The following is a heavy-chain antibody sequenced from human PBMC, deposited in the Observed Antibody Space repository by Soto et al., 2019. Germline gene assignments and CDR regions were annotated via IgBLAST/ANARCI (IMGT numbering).Heavy chain of an antibody. CDR3: AKSLITMIVVSGLGY. V-gene: IGHV3-30*18. Sequence: GGSLRLSCAASGFTFSSYGMHWVRQAPGKGLEWVAVISYDGSNKYYADSVKGRFTISRDNSKNTLYLQMNSLRAEDTAVYYCAKSLITMIVVSGLGYWGQGTLVTVSS. D-gene: IGHD3-22*01. CDR1: GFTFSSYG. J-gene: IGHJ4*02. CDR2: ISYDGSNK.